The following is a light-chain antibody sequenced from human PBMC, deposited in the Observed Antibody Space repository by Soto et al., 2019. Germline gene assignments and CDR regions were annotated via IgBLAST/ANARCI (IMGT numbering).Light chain of an antibody. J-gene: IGLJ1*01. V-gene: IGLV1-44*01. Sequence: QSVLTQPPSASGTPGQRVTISCSGSSSNIGSNTVNWYQQVPGTAPKLLIYRKNQRPSGVSNRFSGSKSGNTAYLTISGLQVEDEAEYFCFSFTTTSTHVFGTGTKVTVL. CDR3: FSFTTTSTHV. CDR1: SSNIGSNT. CDR2: RKN.